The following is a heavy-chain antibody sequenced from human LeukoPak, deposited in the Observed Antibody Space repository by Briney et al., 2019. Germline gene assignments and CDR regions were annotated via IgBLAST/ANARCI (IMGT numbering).Heavy chain of an antibody. J-gene: IGHJ4*02. V-gene: IGHV4-61*02. D-gene: IGHD5-18*01. CDR3: ARERTDTSMDY. CDR1: GGSVSSGSYY. Sequence: SQTLSLTCTVSGGSVSSGSYYWTWIRQPAGKGLEWIGRIYTSGSTNHNPSLKSRVTISLDTSKNQFSLKLISVTAADTAVYFCARERTDTSMDYWGQGTLVTVSS. CDR2: IYTSGST.